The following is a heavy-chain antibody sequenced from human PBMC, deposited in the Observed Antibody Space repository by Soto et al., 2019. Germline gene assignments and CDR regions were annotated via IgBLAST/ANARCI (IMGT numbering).Heavy chain of an antibody. D-gene: IGHD3-10*01. Sequence: EAQLLESGGGLVQPGGSLRLSCAASGFTFSSYAMSWLRQAPGKGLEWVSAISGSGGNTYYADSVKGRFTISRDNSKNTLYLQMNSLRAEDTAVYYCAQEASRSYSNYWGQGTLVTVSS. CDR3: AQEASRSYSNY. CDR1: GFTFSSYA. CDR2: ISGSGGNT. J-gene: IGHJ4*02. V-gene: IGHV3-23*01.